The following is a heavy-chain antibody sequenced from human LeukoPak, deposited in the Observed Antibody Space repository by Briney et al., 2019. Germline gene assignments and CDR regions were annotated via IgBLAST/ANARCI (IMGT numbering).Heavy chain of an antibody. V-gene: IGHV4-4*07. CDR3: ARVIAVAGMGANWIAP. CDR2: IYTSGST. J-gene: IGHJ5*02. Sequence: SETLSLTCTVSGGSISSYYWSWIPQPAGKGLEWIGRIYTSGSTNYNPSLKSRVTMSEDTSKTQFSLKLSSVTAADTAVYYCARVIAVAGMGANWIAPWGQGTLVTVSS. CDR1: GGSISSYY. D-gene: IGHD6-19*01.